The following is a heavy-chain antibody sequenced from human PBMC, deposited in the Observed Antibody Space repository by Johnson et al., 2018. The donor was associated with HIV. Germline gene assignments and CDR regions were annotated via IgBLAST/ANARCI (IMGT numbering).Heavy chain of an antibody. CDR2: ISWNSGSI. D-gene: IGHD3-10*01. CDR3: ARDSRIGTMVLLSDAFDI. V-gene: IGHV3-9*01. Sequence: LGVSCAASGFTFDDYAMHWVRQAPGKGLEWVSGISWNSGSIGYADSVKGRFTISRDNSKNSLYLQMNSLRAEDTALYYCARDSRIGTMVLLSDAFDIWGQGTMVTVSS. CDR1: GFTFDDYA. J-gene: IGHJ3*02.